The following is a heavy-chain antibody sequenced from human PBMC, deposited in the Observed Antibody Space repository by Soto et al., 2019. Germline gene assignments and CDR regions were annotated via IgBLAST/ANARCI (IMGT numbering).Heavy chain of an antibody. J-gene: IGHJ4*02. CDR3: TRGPRPISTGTGAY. D-gene: IGHD3-10*01. V-gene: IGHV3-74*01. CDR2: IYNDGTYS. CDR1: GFIFKMYW. Sequence: GGSLRLSCAASGFIFKMYWMHRVRQSPGKGLVWISRIYNDGTYSDCADSVRGRFTISRDNVNDTLYLQMNNLGAEDSGLYYCTRGPRPISTGTGAYWGQGTQVTVSS.